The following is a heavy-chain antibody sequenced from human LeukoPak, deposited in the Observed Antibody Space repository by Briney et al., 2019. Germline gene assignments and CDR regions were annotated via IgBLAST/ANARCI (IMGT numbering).Heavy chain of an antibody. CDR3: ARDGGIVVVPAATFPHYDY. Sequence: GASVKVSCKASGYTFTSYAMNWVRQAPGQGLEWMGWINTNTGNPTYAQGFTGRFVFSLDTSVSTAYLQISSLKAEDTAVYYCARDGGIVVVPAATFPHYDYWGQGTLVTVSS. D-gene: IGHD2-2*01. V-gene: IGHV7-4-1*02. J-gene: IGHJ4*02. CDR2: INTNTGNP. CDR1: GYTFTSYA.